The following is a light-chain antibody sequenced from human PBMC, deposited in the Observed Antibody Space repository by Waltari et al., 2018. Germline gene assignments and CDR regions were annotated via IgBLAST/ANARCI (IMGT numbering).Light chain of an antibody. CDR1: SSDVGGYNY. CDR2: DVS. CDR3: SSYTSSSTWV. J-gene: IGLJ3*02. V-gene: IGLV2-14*01. Sequence: QSALTQPASVSGSPGQSITISCTGTSSDVGGYNYVSWYQQHPGKAPKLMIYDVSKRPSGVSNRCSAYKSGNTASLTISGLQAEDEADYYCSSYTSSSTWVFGGGTKLTVL.